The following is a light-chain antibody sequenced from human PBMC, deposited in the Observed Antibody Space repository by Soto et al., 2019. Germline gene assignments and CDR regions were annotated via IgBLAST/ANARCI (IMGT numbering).Light chain of an antibody. CDR2: EVS. CDR1: SSDVGGYNY. Sequence: QSVLTQPASVSGSPGQSITISCTGTSSDVGGYNYVSWHQQHPGKAPKLMIYEVSNRPSGVSNRFSGSKSGNTASLTISGLQAEDEADYYCNSYTSSSTTVFGTGTKVTVL. V-gene: IGLV2-14*01. J-gene: IGLJ1*01. CDR3: NSYTSSSTTV.